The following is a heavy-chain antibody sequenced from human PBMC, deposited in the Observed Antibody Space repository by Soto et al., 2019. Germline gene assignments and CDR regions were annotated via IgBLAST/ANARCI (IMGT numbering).Heavy chain of an antibody. D-gene: IGHD1-26*01. J-gene: IGHJ4*02. Sequence: GASVKVSCKASGGTFSSYAISWVRQAPGQGLEWMGGIIPIFGTANYAQKFQGRVTITADESTSTAYMELSSLRSEDTAVYYCAANSGSYPGSRVFDFWGQGTRVTVS. CDR1: GGTFSSYA. V-gene: IGHV1-69*13. CDR3: AANSGSYPGSRVFDF. CDR2: IIPIFGTA.